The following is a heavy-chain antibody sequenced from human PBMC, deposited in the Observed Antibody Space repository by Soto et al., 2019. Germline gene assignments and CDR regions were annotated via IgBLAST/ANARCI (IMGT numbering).Heavy chain of an antibody. CDR1: GFTFSSYG. CDR3: AKDHYYGSGTNWFDP. J-gene: IGHJ5*02. CDR2: ISYDGSNK. Sequence: QVQLVESGGGVVQPGRSLRLSCAASGFTFSSYGMHWVRQAPGKGLEWVAVISYDGSNKYYADSVEGRFTISRDNSKNTLYLQMNSLRAEDTAVYYCAKDHYYGSGTNWFDPWGQGTLVTVSS. V-gene: IGHV3-30*18. D-gene: IGHD3-10*01.